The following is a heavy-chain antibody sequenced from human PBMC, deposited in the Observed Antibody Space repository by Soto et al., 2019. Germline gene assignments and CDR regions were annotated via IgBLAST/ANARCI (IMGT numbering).Heavy chain of an antibody. J-gene: IGHJ4*02. CDR2: IIPMSDTT. CDR1: GNTLSSNT. Sequence: QVQLVQSGAEVKKPGSSVKVSCQASGNTLSSNTFSWVRQAPGQGPEWMGKIIPMSDTTNYAQKFQGRVAITADKSTNTGYMDLSGLTSEDTAVYYCARDAPRGTGTTSDYRGQGTLVTVSS. D-gene: IGHD4-17*01. CDR3: ARDAPRGTGTTSDY. V-gene: IGHV1-69*08.